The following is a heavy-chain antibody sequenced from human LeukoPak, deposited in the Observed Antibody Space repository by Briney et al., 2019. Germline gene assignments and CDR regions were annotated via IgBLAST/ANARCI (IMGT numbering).Heavy chain of an antibody. J-gene: IGHJ6*02. Sequence: PGGSLRLSCAASGFTVSSNYMSWVRQAPGKGLEWVSVIYSGGSTYYADSVKGRFTISRDNAKNSLYLQMNSLRAEDTAVYYCARVFDPAGPASGYYYYYGMDVWGQGTTVTVSS. V-gene: IGHV3-53*01. CDR2: IYSGGST. CDR3: ARVFDPAGPASGYYYYYGMDV. D-gene: IGHD3-9*01. CDR1: GFTVSSNY.